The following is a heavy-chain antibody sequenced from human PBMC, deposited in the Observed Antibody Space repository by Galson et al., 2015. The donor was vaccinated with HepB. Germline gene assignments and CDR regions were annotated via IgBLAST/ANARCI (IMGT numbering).Heavy chain of an antibody. D-gene: IGHD2-2*02. CDR3: ARGRYCSSTSCYRYYYYYGMDV. Sequence: SETLSLTCAVYGGSFSGYYWSWIRQPPGKGLEWIGEINHSGGTNYNPSLKSRVTISVDTSKNQFSLKLSSVTAADTAVYYCARGRYCSSTSCYRYYYYYGMDVWGQGTTVTVSS. CDR1: GGSFSGYY. CDR2: INHSGGT. J-gene: IGHJ6*02. V-gene: IGHV4-34*01.